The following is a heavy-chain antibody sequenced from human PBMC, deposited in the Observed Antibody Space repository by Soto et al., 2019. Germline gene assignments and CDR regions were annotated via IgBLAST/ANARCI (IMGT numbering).Heavy chain of an antibody. CDR2: VSGRGDMT. V-gene: IGHV3-23*01. J-gene: IGHJ1*01. Sequence: EVRLLESGGGFAQPGGSLRLSCAASGFAFSSYAMTWVRQAPGKGLEWVAAVSGRGDMTYYADSVKGRFTISRDNSNNTLFMQMDSLRVDDTAVFFCAKRTTGYSDHFQNWGQGTLVTVSS. CDR1: GFAFSSYA. CDR3: AKRTTGYSDHFQN. D-gene: IGHD1-1*01.